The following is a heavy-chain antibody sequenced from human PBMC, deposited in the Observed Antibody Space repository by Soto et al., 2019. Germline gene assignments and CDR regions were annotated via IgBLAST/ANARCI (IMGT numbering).Heavy chain of an antibody. CDR3: VRGGGGGLFEP. J-gene: IGHJ4*01. V-gene: IGHV3-11*06. Sequence: GGSLRLSCAGSGFTFGDSYMSWIRQAPGKGLEWLSYISPGSRYPAYADSVKGRFTISRDNAKRSLYLQMMSLTAEDMAIYYCVRGGGGGLFEPWGQGPMVTVSS. D-gene: IGHD2-15*01. CDR2: ISPGSRYP. CDR1: GFTFGDSY.